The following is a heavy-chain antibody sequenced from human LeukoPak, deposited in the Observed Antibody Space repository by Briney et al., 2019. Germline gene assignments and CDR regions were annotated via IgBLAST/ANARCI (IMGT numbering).Heavy chain of an antibody. J-gene: IGHJ4*02. CDR2: INLNGRST. CDR1: GFTFSSYW. D-gene: IGHD2-21*01. CDR3: ARDVWGDRDGYFDY. Sequence: GGSPRLSCAASGFTFSSYWMHWVRQDPRKGLLWVARINLNGRSTSYGESVQGRFTISRDNAKNTVYLEMNNLRAEDTAVYYCARDVWGDRDGYFDYWGLGTLVTVSS. V-gene: IGHV3-74*01.